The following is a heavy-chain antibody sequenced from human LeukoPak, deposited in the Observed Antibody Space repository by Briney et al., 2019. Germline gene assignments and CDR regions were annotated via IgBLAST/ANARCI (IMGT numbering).Heavy chain of an antibody. Sequence: ASVKESCKASGYTFTRYYMHWVRQAPGQGREWMGWINPNSGGTNYARKFQARLTITRDTSIGTAYMQLSRLRSDDTAVYYCARDITTLTTGWYFDLWGRGTLVTVSS. CDR1: GYTFTRYY. V-gene: IGHV1-2*02. CDR3: ARDITTLTTGWYFDL. D-gene: IGHD4-17*01. J-gene: IGHJ2*01. CDR2: INPNSGGT.